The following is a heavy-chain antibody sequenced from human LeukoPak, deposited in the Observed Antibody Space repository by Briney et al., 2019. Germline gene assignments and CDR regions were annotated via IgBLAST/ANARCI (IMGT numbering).Heavy chain of an antibody. V-gene: IGHV1-2*02. CDR1: GYTFTGYY. Sequence: ASVKVSCKASGYTFTGYYMHWVRQAPGQGLEWMGWINPKSGGTNYAQKFQGRVTMTRDTSISTAYMELSRLRSDDTAVYYCARRRITGTIDYWGQGTLVTVSS. J-gene: IGHJ4*02. D-gene: IGHD1-7*01. CDR2: INPKSGGT. CDR3: ARRRITGTIDY.